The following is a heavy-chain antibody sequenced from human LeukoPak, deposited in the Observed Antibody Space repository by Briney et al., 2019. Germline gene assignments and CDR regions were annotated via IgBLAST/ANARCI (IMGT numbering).Heavy chain of an antibody. CDR2: IYHSGST. J-gene: IGHJ5*02. CDR1: SYSISSGYY. D-gene: IGHD6-13*01. V-gene: IGHV4-38-2*01. Sequence: PSETLSLTCAVSSYSISSGYYWGWIRQPPGKGLGWIGSIYHSGSTYYNPSLRSRVTISVDTSKNQFSLKLSSVTAADTAVYYCARAGDPGYSSSWYGNWFDPGGQGTLVTV. CDR3: ARAGDPGYSSSWYGNWFDP.